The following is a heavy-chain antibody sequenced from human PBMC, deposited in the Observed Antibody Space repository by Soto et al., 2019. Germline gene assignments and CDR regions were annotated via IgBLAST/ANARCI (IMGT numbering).Heavy chain of an antibody. D-gene: IGHD1-26*01. Sequence: EVQLLESGGGLVQPGGSLRLSCAASGFTFSSYAMSWVRQAPAKGLEWVSTISSSDANTYYADSVKGRFTISRDNSKNTLHLQMNSLRAEDTAVYYCAMGHFVGGNPSLFAYWGQGTLVTVSS. V-gene: IGHV3-23*01. CDR3: AMGHFVGGNPSLFAY. CDR1: GFTFSSYA. CDR2: ISSSDANT. J-gene: IGHJ4*02.